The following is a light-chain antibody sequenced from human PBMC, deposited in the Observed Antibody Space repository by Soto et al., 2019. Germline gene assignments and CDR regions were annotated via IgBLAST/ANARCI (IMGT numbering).Light chain of an antibody. Sequence: QSALTQPASVSGSPGQSIPISCTGTSSDVGGYKYVSWYQQRPGKAPQVIIYDVNNRPSGVPDRFSASKSGNTASLTISGLQAEDEAHYYCSSCTSSSSLVLFGGGTKLTVL. CDR2: DVN. V-gene: IGLV2-14*03. J-gene: IGLJ2*01. CDR1: SSDVGGYKY. CDR3: SSCTSSSSLVL.